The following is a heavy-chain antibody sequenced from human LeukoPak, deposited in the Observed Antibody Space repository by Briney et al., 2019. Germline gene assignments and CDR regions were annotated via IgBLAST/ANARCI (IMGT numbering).Heavy chain of an antibody. J-gene: IGHJ6*03. V-gene: IGHV4-59*11. CDR2: IYYSEST. Sequence: SETLSLTCTVSGGSLSSHHWSWIRQPPGKGLEWIGYIYYSESTNFNPSLKSRVTISVDTSKNQFSLKVSSVTAADTAVYYCARVVNPYYYYYYMDVWGKGTTVTVSS. CDR3: ARVVNPYYYYYYMDV. CDR1: GGSLSSHH.